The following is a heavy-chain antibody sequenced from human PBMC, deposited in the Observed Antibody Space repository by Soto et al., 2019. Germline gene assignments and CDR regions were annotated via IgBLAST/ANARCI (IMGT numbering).Heavy chain of an antibody. CDR3: ATVVGYCSGVSCYFGWFDP. J-gene: IGHJ5*02. V-gene: IGHV3-15*01. Sequence: EVQLVESGGGLVKPGGSLRLSCAASGFTFSNAWMSWVRQAPGKGLEWVGHIKRKTDAGTTDYAAPVKGRFTISRDDSKNTLGLQMNSLKTEDTAVYYCATVVGYCSGVSCYFGWFDPWGQGTLVTVSS. D-gene: IGHD2-15*01. CDR1: GFTFSNAW. CDR2: IKRKTDAGTT.